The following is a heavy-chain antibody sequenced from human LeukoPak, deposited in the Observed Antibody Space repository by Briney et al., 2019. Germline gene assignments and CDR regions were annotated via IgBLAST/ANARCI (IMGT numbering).Heavy chain of an antibody. CDR1: GGSINSYH. Sequence: SETLSLTCTVSGGSINSYHWGWIRQPPGKGLEWIGYIYYSGSTNYNPSLKSRVTISVDTSKNQFSLKLSSVTAADTAVYYCARGAPYYYDSSGYLFDYWGQGTLVTVSS. D-gene: IGHD3-22*01. CDR2: IYYSGST. CDR3: ARGAPYYYDSSGYLFDY. V-gene: IGHV4-59*01. J-gene: IGHJ4*02.